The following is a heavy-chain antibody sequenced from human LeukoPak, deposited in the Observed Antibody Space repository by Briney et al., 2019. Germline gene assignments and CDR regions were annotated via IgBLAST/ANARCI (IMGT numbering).Heavy chain of an antibody. V-gene: IGHV3-23*01. D-gene: IGHD2-15*01. CDR1: GFTFSSYG. CDR2: TSGSGDDT. Sequence: GGSLRLSCVASGFTFSSYGMSWVRQAPGKGLEWVSSTSGSGDDTYYADSVKGRFTLSRDNSKNTLYLQMNSLRADGTAVYYCAKKRSSGGATQFDYWGQGTLVTVSS. J-gene: IGHJ4*02. CDR3: AKKRSSGGATQFDY.